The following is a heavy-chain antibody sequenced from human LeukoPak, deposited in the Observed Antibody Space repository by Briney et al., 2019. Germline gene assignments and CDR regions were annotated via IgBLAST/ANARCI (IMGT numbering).Heavy chain of an antibody. D-gene: IGHD3-22*01. J-gene: IGHJ4*02. Sequence: SETLSLTCTVSGGSISSYYWSWIRQPPGKGLERIGYIYYSGSTNYNPSLKSRVTISVDTSKNQFSLKLSSVTAADTAVYYCARHKGYYYDSSGYYYFDYWGQGTLVTVSS. CDR2: IYYSGST. CDR3: ARHKGYYYDSSGYYYFDY. V-gene: IGHV4-59*08. CDR1: GGSISSYY.